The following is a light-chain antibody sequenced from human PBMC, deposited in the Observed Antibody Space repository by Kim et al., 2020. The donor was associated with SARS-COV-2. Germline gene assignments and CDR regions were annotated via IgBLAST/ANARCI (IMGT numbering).Light chain of an antibody. CDR3: QQYGNSPVT. V-gene: IGKV3-20*01. CDR1: HSVTNDC. CDR2: GAY. J-gene: IGKJ2*01. Sequence: SPGEGATLACRARHSVTNDCLACLQQKPGQPPRLLIYGAYNRATGIPDRFSGSGSGTDFTLTISRLEPEDFALYYCQQYGNSPVTFGQGTKLDIK.